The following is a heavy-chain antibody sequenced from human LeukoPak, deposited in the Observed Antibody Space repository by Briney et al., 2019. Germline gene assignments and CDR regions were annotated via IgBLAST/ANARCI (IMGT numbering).Heavy chain of an antibody. CDR2: ISYDGSNK. CDR1: GFTFSSYA. V-gene: IGHV3-30*04. J-gene: IGHJ3*02. CDR3: ARDSPPDI. Sequence: PGGSLRLSCAASGFTFSSYAMHWVRQAPGKGLEWVALISYDGSNKYYADSVKARFIISRDNSKNTVYLQMNSLRAEDTAVYYCARDSPPDIWGQGTMVTVSS.